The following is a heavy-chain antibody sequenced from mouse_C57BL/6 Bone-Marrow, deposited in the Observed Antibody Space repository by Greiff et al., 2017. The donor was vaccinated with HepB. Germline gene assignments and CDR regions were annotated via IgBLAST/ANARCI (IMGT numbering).Heavy chain of an antibody. J-gene: IGHJ1*03. Sequence: EVNLVESGGGLVKPGGSLKLSCAASGFTFSDYGMHWVRQAPEKGLEWVAYISSGSSTIYYADTVKGRFTIAREDAKNTLFLQMTSLRSEDAAKYYCARLGYFDVWGTGTTVTVSS. V-gene: IGHV5-17*01. CDR1: GFTFSDYG. CDR3: ARLGYFDV. CDR2: ISSGSSTI.